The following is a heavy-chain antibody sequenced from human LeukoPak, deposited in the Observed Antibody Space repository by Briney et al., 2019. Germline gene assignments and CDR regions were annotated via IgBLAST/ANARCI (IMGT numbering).Heavy chain of an antibody. D-gene: IGHD2-15*01. CDR3: AREAECSGGSCYSYGWFDP. CDR2: ISYSGSA. Sequence: PSETQSLTCTVSGGSVSSGLNKWSWIRQPPGKELEWIGDISYSGSASYNPSLRSRVTISLDTSTNQFSLTLGSVTAADTAVYYCAREAECSGGSCYSYGWFDPWGQGTQVIVSS. V-gene: IGHV4-61*01. J-gene: IGHJ5*02. CDR1: GGSVSSGLNK.